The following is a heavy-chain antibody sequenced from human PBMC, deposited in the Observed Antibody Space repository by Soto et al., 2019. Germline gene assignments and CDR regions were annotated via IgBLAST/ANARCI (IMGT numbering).Heavy chain of an antibody. J-gene: IGHJ6*02. CDR3: ARAHWVTGTTDHYYYYGMDV. V-gene: IGHV1-69*01. CDR2: IIPIFGTA. CDR1: GGTFSSYA. Sequence: QVQLVQSGAEVKKPGSSVKVSCKASGGTFSSYAISWVRQAPGQGLEWMGGIIPIFGTANYAQKFQGRVTITADESTSTAYMELSSLRSEDTAVYYCARAHWVTGTTDHYYYYGMDVLGQGTTVTVSS. D-gene: IGHD1-7*01.